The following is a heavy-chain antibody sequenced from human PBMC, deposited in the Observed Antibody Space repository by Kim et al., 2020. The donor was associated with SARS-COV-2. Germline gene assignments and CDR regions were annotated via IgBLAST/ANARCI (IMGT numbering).Heavy chain of an antibody. Sequence: SVKVSCKASGSTFSSYSISWVRQAPGQGLEWMGGIIPFFGTANYAQKFQGRLTITADESTSTTYMELSSLRSEDTAVYYCAREGIRMPANPFDYWGQGTLVTVSS. CDR1: GSTFSSYS. CDR2: IIPFFGTA. CDR3: AREGIRMPANPFDY. J-gene: IGHJ4*02. D-gene: IGHD2-2*01. V-gene: IGHV1-69*13.